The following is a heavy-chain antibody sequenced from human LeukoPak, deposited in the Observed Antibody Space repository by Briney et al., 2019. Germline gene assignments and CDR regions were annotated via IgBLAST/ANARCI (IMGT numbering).Heavy chain of an antibody. Sequence: SETLSLTCTVSGGSISSGDYYWSWIRQPPGKGLEWIGYIYYSGSTYYNPSLKSRVTLSVDTCKNQFSLKLSSVTAADTAVYYCARDLWYDQGIDIWGQGTMVTVSS. J-gene: IGHJ3*02. V-gene: IGHV4-30-4*08. CDR2: IYYSGST. D-gene: IGHD3-10*01. CDR3: ARDLWYDQGIDI. CDR1: GGSISSGDYY.